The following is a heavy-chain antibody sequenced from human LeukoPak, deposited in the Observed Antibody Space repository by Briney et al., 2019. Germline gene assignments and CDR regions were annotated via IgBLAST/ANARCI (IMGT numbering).Heavy chain of an antibody. J-gene: IGHJ2*01. CDR1: GFTFSKAW. CDR2: IKSESDGGTT. D-gene: IGHD3-22*01. CDR3: TREDHGTSGYWWDFDL. Sequence: GGSLRPSCAASGFTFSKAWMSWVRQAPGKGLEWVGLIKSESDGGTTDCAAPVNDRFTISRDDSKNTLYLKMDSMKSEDTAVYYCTREDHGTSGYWWDFDLWDRGALVTVSS. V-gene: IGHV3-15*01.